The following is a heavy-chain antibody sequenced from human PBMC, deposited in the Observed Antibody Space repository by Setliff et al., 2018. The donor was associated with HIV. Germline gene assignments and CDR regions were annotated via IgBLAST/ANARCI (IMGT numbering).Heavy chain of an antibody. V-gene: IGHV1-2*02. J-gene: IGHJ3*02. D-gene: IGHD3-16*01. CDR3: ARSLILGGAFDS. CDR2: INVNRGGT. CDR1: GYLFTGYY. Sequence: ASVKVSCKASGYLFTGYYMHWVRQAPGQGLEWMGWINVNRGGTKYAQQFQGRVTITADKSTSTAYMELSSLRSEDTAVYYCARSLILGGAFDSWGQETMVTVSS.